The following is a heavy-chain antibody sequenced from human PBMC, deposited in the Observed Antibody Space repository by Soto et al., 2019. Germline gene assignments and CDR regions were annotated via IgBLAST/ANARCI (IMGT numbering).Heavy chain of an antibody. CDR1: GFTFSSYA. V-gene: IGHV3-23*01. CDR3: AKDWYYDILTGPLGMDV. D-gene: IGHD3-9*01. Sequence: GGSLRLSCAASGFTFSSYAMSWVRQAPGKGLEWVSAISGSGGSTYYADSVKGRFTISRDNSKNTLYLQMNSLRAEDTAVYYCAKDWYYDILTGPLGMDVWGQGNTVTVSS. J-gene: IGHJ6*02. CDR2: ISGSGGST.